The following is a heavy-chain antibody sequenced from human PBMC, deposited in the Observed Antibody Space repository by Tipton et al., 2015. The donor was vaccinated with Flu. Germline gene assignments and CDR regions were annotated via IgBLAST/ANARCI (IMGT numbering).Heavy chain of an antibody. CDR1: GGSISSYY. CDR2: IYTSGST. J-gene: IGHJ1*01. D-gene: IGHD6-13*01. V-gene: IGHV4-4*07. Sequence: TLSLTCTVSGGSISSYYWSWIRQPAGKGLEWIGRIYTSGSTNYNPSLKSRVTISVDTSKNQFSLKLSSVTAADTAVYYCASRVRIAAAGVYFQHWGQGTLVTVSS. CDR3: ASRVRIAAAGVYFQH.